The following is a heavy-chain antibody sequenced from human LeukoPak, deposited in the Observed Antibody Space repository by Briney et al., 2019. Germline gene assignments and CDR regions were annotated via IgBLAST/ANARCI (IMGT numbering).Heavy chain of an antibody. Sequence: GGSLRLSCAASGFTFSSYAMSWVRQAPGKGLEWVSAISGSGGSTYYADSVKGRFTISRDNSKNTLYLQMNSLRAEDTAVYYGPKPSARAIFGVVRINWFDPWGQGTLVTVSS. CDR2: ISGSGGST. CDR3: PKPSARAIFGVVRINWFDP. D-gene: IGHD3-3*01. J-gene: IGHJ5*02. V-gene: IGHV3-23*01. CDR1: GFTFSSYA.